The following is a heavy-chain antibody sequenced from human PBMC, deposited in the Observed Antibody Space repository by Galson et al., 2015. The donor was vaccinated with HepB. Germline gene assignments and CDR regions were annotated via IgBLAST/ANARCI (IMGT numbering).Heavy chain of an antibody. CDR2: INPRGGST. CDR3: VRGGAGDTNGYYYFDY. CDR1: GDTFSKNY. J-gene: IGHJ4*02. V-gene: IGHV1-46*01. D-gene: IGHD3-22*01. Sequence: SVKVSCKASGDTFSKNYAHWVRQAPGQGLEWMGIINPRGGSTTYAQMFQGRVTMTRDTSTSTVYMDLSSLRSEDTAVYYCVRGGAGDTNGYYYFDYWGQGTLVTVSS.